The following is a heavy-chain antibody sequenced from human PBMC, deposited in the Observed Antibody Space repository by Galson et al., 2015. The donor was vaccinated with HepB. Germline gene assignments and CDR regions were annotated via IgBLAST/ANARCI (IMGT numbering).Heavy chain of an antibody. J-gene: IGHJ6*02. CDR3: SGTIVVVITPRDYYYGMDV. D-gene: IGHD3-22*01. V-gene: IGHV3-15*01. Sequence: SLRLSCAASGFTFSNAWMSWVRQAPGKGLEWVGRIKSKTDGGTTDYAAPVKGRFTISRDDSKNTLYLQMNSLKTEDTAVYYCSGTIVVVITPRDYYYGMDVWGQGTTVTVPS. CDR1: GFTFSNAW. CDR2: IKSKTDGGTT.